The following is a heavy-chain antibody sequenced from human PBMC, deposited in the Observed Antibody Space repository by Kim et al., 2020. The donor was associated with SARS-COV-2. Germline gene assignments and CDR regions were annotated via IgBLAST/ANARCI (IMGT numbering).Heavy chain of an antibody. Sequence: DGSETYYVVSVQGRFTISRDIAKNSLYLQMNSLRVDDTGVYFCARGFGLDFWGQGTMVTVSS. CDR2: DGSET. CDR3: ARGFGLDF. V-gene: IGHV3-7*01. J-gene: IGHJ3*01. D-gene: IGHD3-16*01.